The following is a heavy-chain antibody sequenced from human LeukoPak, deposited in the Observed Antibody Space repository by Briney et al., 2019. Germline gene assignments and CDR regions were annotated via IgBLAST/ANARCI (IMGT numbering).Heavy chain of an antibody. CDR1: GFTFFTYW. CDR3: ARDGGDAFDI. V-gene: IGHV3-7*03. Sequence: GGSLRLSCAASGFTFFTYWMSWVRQAPGKGLEWVASIKQDGSEKYYVDSVKGRFTISRDNAKNSLYLQMNSLRAEDTAVYYCARDGGDAFDIWGQGTMVTVSS. J-gene: IGHJ3*02. CDR2: IKQDGSEK.